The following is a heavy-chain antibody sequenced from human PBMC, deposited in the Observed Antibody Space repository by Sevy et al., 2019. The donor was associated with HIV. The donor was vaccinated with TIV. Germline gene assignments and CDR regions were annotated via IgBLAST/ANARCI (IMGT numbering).Heavy chain of an antibody. CDR3: AREGGSYGEYFDY. Sequence: ASVKVSCKASRYTFTDYNINWVRQATGQGLEWMGWINPNSGNSGHAQKFRGRVTLTRDTSTATAYMKLTGLKSEDTAVYYCAREGGSYGEYFDYWGQGTLVTVSS. CDR1: RYTFTDYN. D-gene: IGHD4-17*01. V-gene: IGHV1-8*01. CDR2: INPNSGNS. J-gene: IGHJ4*02.